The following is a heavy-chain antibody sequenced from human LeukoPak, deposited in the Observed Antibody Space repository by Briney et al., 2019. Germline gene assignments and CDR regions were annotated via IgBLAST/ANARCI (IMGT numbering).Heavy chain of an antibody. J-gene: IGHJ4*02. CDR1: GGTFSSYA. V-gene: IGHV1-69*05. CDR3: ARSPIVGATTPYFDY. CDR2: IIPNFGTA. D-gene: IGHD1-26*01. Sequence: GASVKVSCKASGGTFSSYAISWVRQAPGQGFEWMGGIIPNFGTANYAQKFQGRVTITTDESTSTAYMELSSLRSEDTAVYYCARSPIVGATTPYFDYWGQGTLVTVSS.